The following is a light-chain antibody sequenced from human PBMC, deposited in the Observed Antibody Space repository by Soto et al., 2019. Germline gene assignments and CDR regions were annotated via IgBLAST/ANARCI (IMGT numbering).Light chain of an antibody. J-gene: IGKJ4*01. CDR1: QSLGTW. CDR3: QQYFSYPLT. Sequence: DIPMTQSPSTLSASVGDRVIITCRASQSLGTWLAWYQQKPGTAPVLLIYDVSGLESGVPSRFSGRGSGTEFTLTISSLQPDDFASYYCQQYFSYPLTFGGGTKVEIK. V-gene: IGKV1-5*01. CDR2: DVS.